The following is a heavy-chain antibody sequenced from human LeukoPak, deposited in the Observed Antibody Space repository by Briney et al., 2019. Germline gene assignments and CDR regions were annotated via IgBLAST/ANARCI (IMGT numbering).Heavy chain of an antibody. D-gene: IGHD3-10*01. CDR1: GGTFSSYA. Sequence: SVKVSCKASGGTFSSYAISWVRQAPGQGLEWMGGIIPIFGTANYAQKFQGRVTITADKSTRTAYMELSSLRSEDTAVYYCARKYYYGSGSLDYWGQGTLVTVSS. CDR2: IIPIFGTA. V-gene: IGHV1-69*06. CDR3: ARKYYYGSGSLDY. J-gene: IGHJ4*02.